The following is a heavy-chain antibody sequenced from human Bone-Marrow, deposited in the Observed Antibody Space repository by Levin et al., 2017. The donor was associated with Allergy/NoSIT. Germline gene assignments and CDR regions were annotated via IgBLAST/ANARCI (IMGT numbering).Heavy chain of an antibody. CDR1: GGSISSGGYY. Sequence: SQTLSLTCTVSGGSISSGGYYWSWIRQHPGKGLEWIGYIYYSGSTYYNPSLKSRVTISVDTSKNQFSLKLSSVTAADTAVYYCARYRPVWKGDPHFDYWGQGTLVTVSS. V-gene: IGHV4-31*03. CDR3: ARYRPVWKGDPHFDY. CDR2: IYYSGST. J-gene: IGHJ4*02. D-gene: IGHD2-21*02.